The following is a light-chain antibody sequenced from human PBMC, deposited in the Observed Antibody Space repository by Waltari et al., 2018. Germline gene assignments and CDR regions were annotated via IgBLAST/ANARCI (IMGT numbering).Light chain of an antibody. CDR1: SRDVGAYTY. CDR3: ASYTSRNTLV. CDR2: DVS. J-gene: IGLJ1*01. V-gene: IGLV2-14*03. Sequence: QSALTQPASVSGSPGQSITISCTGTSRDVGAYTYISWYQQHPGKVPKVMIFDVSNRPSGVSNRFSGSKAGNTASLTSSGLQAEDEADYYCASYTSRNTLVFGSGTKVTIL.